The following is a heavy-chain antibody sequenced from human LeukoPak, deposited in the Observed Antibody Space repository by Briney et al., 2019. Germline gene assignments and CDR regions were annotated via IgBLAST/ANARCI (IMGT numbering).Heavy chain of an antibody. D-gene: IGHD2-21*02. CDR2: VNKEGTEK. CDR3: VRGDWYFES. CDR1: GFNFSDSR. J-gene: IGHJ4*02. Sequence: GGSLRLSCAASGFNFSDSRMTWVRQAPGTGLEWVANVNKEGTEKHFLDSVEGRFTISRDNAKKSLYLQMRSLRPDDTAVYFCVRGDWYFESWGQGTLVTVSS. V-gene: IGHV3-7*04.